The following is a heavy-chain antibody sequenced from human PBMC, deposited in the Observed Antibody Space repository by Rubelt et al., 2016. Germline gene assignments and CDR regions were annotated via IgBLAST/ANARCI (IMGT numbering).Heavy chain of an antibody. D-gene: IGHD5-12*01. CDR3: ARTSGYNYDEAFDI. Sequence: QVQLRQWGAGLLKPSETLSLTCAVYGGSFSGYYWTWIRQPPGKGLEWIGESNVRGSTNYNPSLKRRVTISLDTSKNQFSLNLNFVTAADTAVYYCARTSGYNYDEAFDIWGQGTMVTVSS. CDR2: SNVRGST. V-gene: IGHV4-34*01. J-gene: IGHJ3*02. CDR1: GGSFSGYY.